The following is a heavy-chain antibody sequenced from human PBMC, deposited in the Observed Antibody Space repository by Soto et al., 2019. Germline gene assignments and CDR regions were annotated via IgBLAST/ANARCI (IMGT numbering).Heavy chain of an antibody. Sequence: PSETLSLTCTVSGDSISSFYWTWIRQPPGKGLEWVGYIFYSGSTNYNPSLKSRVTISLDTSKNQFSLKLSSVTAADTAVYYCARVTYYDFWSGYYEVGYNWFDPWGQGTLVTVSS. D-gene: IGHD3-3*01. J-gene: IGHJ5*02. V-gene: IGHV4-59*01. CDR1: GDSISSFY. CDR3: ARVTYYDFWSGYYEVGYNWFDP. CDR2: IFYSGST.